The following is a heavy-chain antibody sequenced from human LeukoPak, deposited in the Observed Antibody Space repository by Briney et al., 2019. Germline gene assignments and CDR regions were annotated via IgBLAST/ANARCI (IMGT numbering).Heavy chain of an antibody. CDR3: ARYCSGTSCYAFDI. J-gene: IGHJ3*02. CDR1: GYTFTSYA. D-gene: IGHD2-2*01. V-gene: IGHV7-4-1*02. Sequence: GASVKVSCKASGYTFTSYAMNWVRQAPGQGLEWMGWINTNTGNPTYAQGFTGRFVFSLDTSVSTAYLQISSLKAEDTAVYYCARYCSGTSCYAFDIWGQGTMVTVSS. CDR2: INTNTGNP.